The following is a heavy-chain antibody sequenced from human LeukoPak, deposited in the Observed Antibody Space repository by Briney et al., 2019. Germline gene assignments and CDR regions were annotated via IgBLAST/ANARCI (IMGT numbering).Heavy chain of an antibody. CDR1: GVSISSSGYY. Sequence: SETLSLTCTVSGVSISSSGYYWSWIRQPPGKGLEWIGEINHSGSTNYNPSLKSRVTISVDTSKNQFSLKLSSVTAADTAVYYCARKIAVAGIHFDYWGQGTLVTVSS. CDR3: ARKIAVAGIHFDY. D-gene: IGHD6-19*01. V-gene: IGHV4-39*07. J-gene: IGHJ4*02. CDR2: INHSGST.